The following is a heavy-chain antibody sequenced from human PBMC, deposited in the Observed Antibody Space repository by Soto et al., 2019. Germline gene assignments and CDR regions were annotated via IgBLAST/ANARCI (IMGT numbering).Heavy chain of an antibody. V-gene: IGHV4-59*01. D-gene: IGHD3-3*01. J-gene: IGHJ5*02. Sequence: SETLSLTCTVSGGSISSYYWSWIRQPPGKGLEWIGYIYYSGSTNYNPSLKSRVTISVDTSKNQFSLKLSSVTAADTAVYYCASIDFWSGFPTGFDPWGQGTLVTVSS. CDR2: IYYSGST. CDR1: GGSISSYY. CDR3: ASIDFWSGFPTGFDP.